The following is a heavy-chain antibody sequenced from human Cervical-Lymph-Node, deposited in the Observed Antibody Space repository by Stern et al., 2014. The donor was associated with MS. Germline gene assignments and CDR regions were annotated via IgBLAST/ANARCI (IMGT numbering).Heavy chain of an antibody. Sequence: HVQLVQSGAEVKKPGASVKVSCKTAGYNFTDYGIIWVRQAPGQRLGGMGWINTGNGNRRYSQKIQGRVTITRDTSASTAYMELSSLRSEDTAVYYCARTGTEVTSGYYYGMDVWGQGTTVTVSS. CDR3: ARTGTEVTSGYYYGMDV. CDR2: INTGNGNR. V-gene: IGHV1-3*04. CDR1: GYNFTDYG. J-gene: IGHJ6*02. D-gene: IGHD4-23*01.